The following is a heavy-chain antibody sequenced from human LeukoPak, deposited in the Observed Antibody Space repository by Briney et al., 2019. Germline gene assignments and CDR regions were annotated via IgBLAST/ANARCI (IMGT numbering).Heavy chain of an antibody. CDR1: GYSFTSYW. D-gene: IGHD4-23*01. V-gene: IGHV5-51*01. CDR3: ARRSYGGKDFDY. Sequence: GESLKISWRGSGYSFTSYWINWVRQMPGKGVEWMGNIYPGDSDTRYSPSFQGQVTISADKSINTAYLQWSSLKASDTAMYYCARRSYGGKDFDYWGQGTLVTVPS. CDR2: IYPGDSDT. J-gene: IGHJ4*02.